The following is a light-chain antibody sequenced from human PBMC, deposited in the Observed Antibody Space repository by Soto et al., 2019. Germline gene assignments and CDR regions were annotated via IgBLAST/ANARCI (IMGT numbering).Light chain of an antibody. CDR2: GAS. CDR3: QQSCRDFPFT. Sequence: DIQMTQSPSSLSASVGDRVTITCRASQKIKSYLNWYQQTPGKAPKLLIYGASTLQSGVPSRFSGSESGTDFILTITSLQPEDFATYYCQQSCRDFPFTFGPGTKVDIK. V-gene: IGKV1-39*01. J-gene: IGKJ3*01. CDR1: QKIKSY.